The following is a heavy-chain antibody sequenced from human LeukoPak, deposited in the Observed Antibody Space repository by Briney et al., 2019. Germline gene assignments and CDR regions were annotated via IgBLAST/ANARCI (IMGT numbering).Heavy chain of an antibody. CDR1: GFTFSSYG. CDR3: AKGHDRIPQPIDY. J-gene: IGHJ4*02. CDR2: ISGSGGST. Sequence: PGGSLRLSCAASGFTFSSYGMSWVRQAPGKGLEWVSAISGSGGSTYYADSVKGRFTISRDNSKNTLYLQMNSLRAEDTAVYYCAKGHDRIPQPIDYWGQGTLVTVSS. D-gene: IGHD3-22*01. V-gene: IGHV3-23*01.